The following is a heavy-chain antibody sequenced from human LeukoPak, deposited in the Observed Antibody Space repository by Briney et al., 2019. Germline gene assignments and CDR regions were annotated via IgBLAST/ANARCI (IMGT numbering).Heavy chain of an antibody. CDR1: GYTFTGYY. D-gene: IGHD4-17*01. J-gene: IGHJ4*02. Sequence: ASVKVSCKASGYTFTGYYMHWVRPAPGQGLEWMGWINPNSGGTNYAQKFQGRVTMTRDTSISTAYMEPSRLRSDDTAVYYCARVPSTVTTTGYFDYWGQGTLVTVSS. V-gene: IGHV1-2*02. CDR2: INPNSGGT. CDR3: ARVPSTVTTTGYFDY.